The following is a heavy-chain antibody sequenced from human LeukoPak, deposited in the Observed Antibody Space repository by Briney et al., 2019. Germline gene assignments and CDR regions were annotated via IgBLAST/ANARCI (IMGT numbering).Heavy chain of an antibody. CDR3: ARGGYFDWPIDY. V-gene: IGHV3-33*01. J-gene: IGHJ4*02. D-gene: IGHD3-9*01. Sequence: PGGSLRLSCAASGFTFSSYGMHWVRQAPGKGLEWVAVIWYDGSNKYYADSVKGRFTISRDNSKNTLYLQMNSLRAEDTAVYYCARGGYFDWPIDYWGQGTLVTVSS. CDR1: GFTFSSYG. CDR2: IWYDGSNK.